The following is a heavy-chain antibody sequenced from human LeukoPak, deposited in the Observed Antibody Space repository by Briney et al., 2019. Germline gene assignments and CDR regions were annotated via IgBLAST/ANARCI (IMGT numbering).Heavy chain of an antibody. Sequence: GGSLRLSCTASGFKFNDYGMYWVRLPPQKGPEWVALVWFDNSNEHYADSVKGRFFISRNNDESTLFLHMNSLTVEDTAVYYCARGRGPTPLGDAGADVWGKGTAVTVSA. CDR1: GFKFNDYG. D-gene: IGHD1-26*01. V-gene: IGHV3-33*07. J-gene: IGHJ6*04. CDR3: ARGRGPTPLGDAGADV. CDR2: VWFDNSNE.